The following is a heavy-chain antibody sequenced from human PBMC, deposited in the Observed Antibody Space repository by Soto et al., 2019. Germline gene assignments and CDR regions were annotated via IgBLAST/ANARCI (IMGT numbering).Heavy chain of an antibody. J-gene: IGHJ4*02. CDR1: GFTFSSYG. Sequence: QVQLVESGGGVVQPGRSLRLSCAASGFTFSSYGMHWVRQAPGKGLEWVAVIWYDGSNKYYADSVKGRFTISRDNSKNTLYLQMNSLRVEDTAVYYCARDRYSSSWYDLDYWGQGTLVTVSS. CDR3: ARDRYSSSWYDLDY. D-gene: IGHD6-13*01. CDR2: IWYDGSNK. V-gene: IGHV3-33*01.